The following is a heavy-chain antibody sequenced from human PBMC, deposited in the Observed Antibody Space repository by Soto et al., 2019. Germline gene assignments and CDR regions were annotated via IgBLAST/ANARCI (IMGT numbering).Heavy chain of an antibody. CDR3: ARRARPDFYYMDV. J-gene: IGHJ6*03. V-gene: IGHV3-64*01. Sequence: EVQLAESGGGLAQPGGSLRISCAASGFNLSGYAMDWVRQAPGKGLEYVSGISSNGVGTYYANSVQGRFTISRDNSQNTVYLQMGSLRPEAMAVYYCARRARPDFYYMDVWGKGTTVTVS. D-gene: IGHD6-6*01. CDR2: ISSNGVGT. CDR1: GFNLSGYA.